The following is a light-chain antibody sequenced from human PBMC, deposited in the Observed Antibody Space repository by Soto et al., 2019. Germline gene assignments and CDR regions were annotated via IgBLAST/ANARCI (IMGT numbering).Light chain of an antibody. CDR3: CSYAGSYTWV. CDR1: RSDVGGYNF. J-gene: IGLJ3*02. Sequence: QSALTQPRSVSGSPGQSVTISSTGTRSDVGGYNFVSWYQQHPGKAPKLMIYDVSKRPSGVPDRFSGSKSGNTASLTISGLQAEDEADYYCCSYAGSYTWVFGGGTKLTVL. V-gene: IGLV2-11*01. CDR2: DVS.